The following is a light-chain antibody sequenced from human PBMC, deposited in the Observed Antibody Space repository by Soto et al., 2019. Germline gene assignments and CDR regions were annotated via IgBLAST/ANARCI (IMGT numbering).Light chain of an antibody. CDR1: SSDVGNYNY. Sequence: SALTQPASVSGSPGQSITISCTGTSSDVGNYNYVSWYQHPPGEAPRLRIYEVSNRPSGVSNRISGSKSGNTASLTISGLQAEDVADYYCSSYRSTILVVCGVGTQVPVL. J-gene: IGLJ2*01. CDR2: EVS. CDR3: SSYRSTILVV. V-gene: IGLV2-14*01.